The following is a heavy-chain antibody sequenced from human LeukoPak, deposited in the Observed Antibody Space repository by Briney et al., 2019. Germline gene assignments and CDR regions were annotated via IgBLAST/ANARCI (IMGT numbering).Heavy chain of an antibody. CDR1: GYTFTSYD. CDR2: MNPNSGNT. CDR3: ARHYDSSGYYWGYYYGMDV. Sequence: ASVKVSCKASGYTFTSYDINWVRQATGQGLEWMGWMNPNSGNTGYAQKFQGRVTVTRNTSISTAYMELSSLRSEDTAVYYCARHYDSSGYYWGYYYGMDVWGQGTTVTVSS. V-gene: IGHV1-8*01. J-gene: IGHJ6*02. D-gene: IGHD3-22*01.